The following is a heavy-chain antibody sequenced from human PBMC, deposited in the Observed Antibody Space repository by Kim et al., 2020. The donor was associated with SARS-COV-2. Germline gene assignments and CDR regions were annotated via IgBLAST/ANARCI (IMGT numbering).Heavy chain of an antibody. V-gene: IGHV3-9*01. J-gene: IGHJ6*02. CDR1: GFTFDDYA. CDR2: ISWNSGSI. Sequence: GGSLRLSCAASGFTFDDYALHWVRQAPGKGLEWVSCISWNSGSIGYADSVKGRFTFSRDNAKNSLYPQMNSLRAEDTAVYYCAKGIDDILTGYSDYQYYGMDGWGQGTTVTVSS. D-gene: IGHD3-9*01. CDR3: AKGIDDILTGYSDYQYYGMDG.